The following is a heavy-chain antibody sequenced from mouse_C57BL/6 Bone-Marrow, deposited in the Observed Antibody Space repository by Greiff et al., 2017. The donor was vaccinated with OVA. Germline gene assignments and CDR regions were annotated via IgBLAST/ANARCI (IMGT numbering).Heavy chain of an antibody. CDR3: EKRDYRKAMDY. Sequence: QVQLQQPGAELVKPGASVKLSCKASGYTFTSYWMHWVKQRPGRGLEWIGRIDPNSGGTKYNEKFKGKATLTVDTSSSTAYMQLSSLTSADSAVYLGEKRDYRKAMDYWGQGTSGTVSS. V-gene: IGHV1-72*01. J-gene: IGHJ4*01. D-gene: IGHD2-14*01. CDR1: GYTFTSYW. CDR2: IDPNSGGT.